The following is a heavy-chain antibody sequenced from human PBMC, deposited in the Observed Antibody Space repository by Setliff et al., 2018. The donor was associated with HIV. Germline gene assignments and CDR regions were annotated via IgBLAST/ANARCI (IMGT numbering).Heavy chain of an antibody. D-gene: IGHD3-10*01. CDR3: ARDTSGGY. V-gene: IGHV4-61*09. J-gene: IGHJ4*02. CDR1: GGSISSGSYY. Sequence: SETLSLTCTVSGGSISSGSYYWSWIRQPAGKGLEWIGHIYTSGSTNYNPSLKSRVTISVDTSKNQFSLKLSSVTAADTAVYYCARDTSGGYWGQGTLVTVSS. CDR2: IYTSGST.